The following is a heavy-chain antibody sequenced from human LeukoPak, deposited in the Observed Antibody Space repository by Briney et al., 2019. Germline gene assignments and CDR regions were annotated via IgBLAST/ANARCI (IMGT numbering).Heavy chain of an antibody. J-gene: IGHJ6*03. D-gene: IGHD6-13*01. CDR2: IYYSGST. V-gene: IGHV4-39*07. CDR1: GGSISSSSYY. Sequence: PSETLSLTCTVSGGSISSSSYYWGWIRQPPGKGLEWIGSIYYSGSTYYNPSLKSRVTISVDTSKNQFSLKLSSVTAADTAVYYCAGVFGLAAAGMYYYYYMDVWGKGTTVTVSS. CDR3: AGVFGLAAAGMYYYYYMDV.